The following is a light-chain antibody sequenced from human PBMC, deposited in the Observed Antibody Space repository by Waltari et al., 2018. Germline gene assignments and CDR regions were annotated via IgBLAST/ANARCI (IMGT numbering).Light chain of an antibody. CDR1: SPALTTYNY. Sequence: QSALTQLPSASGSPGQSVTLSCSGTSPALTTYNYVSWYQHNPGRAPKLLIYEVSKRPSGVPDRFSGSKSGNTASLTVSGLQTEDEAVYYCSSYAGRDNLLFGGGTKLTVL. CDR2: EVS. V-gene: IGLV2-8*01. J-gene: IGLJ2*01. CDR3: SSYAGRDNLL.